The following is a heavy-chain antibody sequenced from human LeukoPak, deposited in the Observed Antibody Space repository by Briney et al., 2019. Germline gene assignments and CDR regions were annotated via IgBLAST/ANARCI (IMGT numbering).Heavy chain of an antibody. D-gene: IGHD5-12*01. CDR1: GGSISGYY. Sequence: SETQSLTCTVSGGSISGYYWSWIRQPPGKGLEWIGYIYYSGSTNYNPSLKSRVTISVDTSKNQFSLKLSSVTAADTAVYYCARGQGYDYWGQGTLVTVSS. CDR2: IYYSGST. V-gene: IGHV4-59*01. CDR3: ARGQGYDY. J-gene: IGHJ4*02.